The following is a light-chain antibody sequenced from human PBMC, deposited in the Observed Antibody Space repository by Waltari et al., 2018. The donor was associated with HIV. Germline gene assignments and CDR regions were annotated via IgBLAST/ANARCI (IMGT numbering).Light chain of an antibody. V-gene: IGLV1-44*01. CDR3: AAWDDSLNGRV. J-gene: IGLJ3*02. CDR2: SNN. Sequence: QSMLTQPPSASGTPGQRVTIACSGSSTNIGSNTVNWYQQLPGTAPKLLIYSNNQRPSGVPDRFSGSKSGTSASRAISGLQSEDEADYYCAAWDDSLNGRVFGGGTKLTVL. CDR1: STNIGSNT.